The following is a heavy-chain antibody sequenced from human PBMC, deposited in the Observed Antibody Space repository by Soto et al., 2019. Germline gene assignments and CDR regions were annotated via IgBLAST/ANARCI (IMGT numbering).Heavy chain of an antibody. Sequence: PSETLSLTCTVSGGSVSSGDFYWSWIRQPPGKGLEWIGYKYYSGTTFYNPSLKSRVSISVDTSKNQFSLKLNSVTAADTAVYYCAREVIAAAGIAADYYYYYGMDVWGQGTTVTVSS. V-gene: IGHV4-30-4*08. CDR1: GGSVSSGDFY. CDR3: AREVIAAAGIAADYYYYYGMDV. J-gene: IGHJ6*02. D-gene: IGHD6-13*01. CDR2: KYYSGTT.